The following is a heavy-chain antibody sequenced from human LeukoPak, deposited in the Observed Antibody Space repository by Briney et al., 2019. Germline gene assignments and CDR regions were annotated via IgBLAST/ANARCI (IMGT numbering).Heavy chain of an antibody. J-gene: IGHJ4*02. Sequence: GGSLRLSCAASGFTFSNYDMSWVRQAPGKGLEWVSAISGSGGSTYYADSVKGRFTISRDNSKNTLYLQMNSLRAEDTAVYYCAKDRNSGTYYDHWGQRTLVTVSS. V-gene: IGHV3-23*01. CDR2: ISGSGGST. D-gene: IGHD1-26*01. CDR1: GFTFSNYD. CDR3: AKDRNSGTYYDH.